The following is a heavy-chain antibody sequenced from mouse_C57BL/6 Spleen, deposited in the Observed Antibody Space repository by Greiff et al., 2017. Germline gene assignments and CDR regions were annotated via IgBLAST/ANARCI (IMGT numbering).Heavy chain of an antibody. CDR2: ISYSGST. J-gene: IGHJ4*01. D-gene: IGHD3-2*02. V-gene: IGHV3-1*01. Sequence: EVQGVESGPGMVKPSQSLSLTCTVTGYSITSGYDWHWIRHFPGNKLEWMGYISYSGSTNYNPSLKSRISITHDTSKNHFFLKLNSVTTEDTATYYCARASSGYGAMDYWGQGTSVTVSS. CDR3: ARASSGYGAMDY. CDR1: GYSITSGYD.